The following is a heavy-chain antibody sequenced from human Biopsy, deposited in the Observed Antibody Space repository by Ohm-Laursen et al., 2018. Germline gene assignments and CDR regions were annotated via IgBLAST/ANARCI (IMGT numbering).Heavy chain of an antibody. Sequence: SDTLSLTCSVSGASVKTSGYFWAWIRQRPGKGLEWIGYISYNERTHYNPSLTSRLAISFDTSNNRISLQLRSVSVADFFVFYCVREPKTGTAEAWYFDLWGRGSPVTVPS. CDR1: GASVKTSGYF. CDR3: VREPKTGTAEAWYFDL. V-gene: IGHV4-31*03. J-gene: IGHJ2*01. D-gene: IGHD3-9*01. CDR2: ISYNERT.